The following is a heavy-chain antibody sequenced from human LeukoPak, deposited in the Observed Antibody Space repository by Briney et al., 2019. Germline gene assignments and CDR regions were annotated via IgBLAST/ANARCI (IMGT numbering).Heavy chain of an antibody. CDR2: INPNSGGT. V-gene: IGHV1-2*03. J-gene: IGHJ3*02. D-gene: IGHD3-9*01. CDR1: GYTFTGYY. CDR3: ARDNYNILAGYVRYAFDI. Sequence: LGASVKVSCKASGYTFTGYYMHWVRQAPGQGLEWMGWINPNSGGTNSAQKLQGRVTMTTDTSTSTAYMELRSLRSDDTAVYYCARDNYNILAGYVRYAFDIWGQGTMVTVSS.